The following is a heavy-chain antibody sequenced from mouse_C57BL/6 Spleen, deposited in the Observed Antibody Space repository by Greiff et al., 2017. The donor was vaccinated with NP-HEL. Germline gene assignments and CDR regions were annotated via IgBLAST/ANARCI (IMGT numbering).Heavy chain of an antibody. V-gene: IGHV5-4*01. D-gene: IGHD2-2*01. J-gene: IGHJ3*01. CDR3: ARDAGYDGGAWFAY. CDR2: ISDGGSYT. Sequence: EVKLVESGGGLVKPGGSLKLSCAASGFTFSSYAMSWVRQTPEKRLEWVATISDGGSYTYYPDNVKGRFTISRDNAKNNLYLQMSHLKSEDTAMYYCARDAGYDGGAWFAYWGQGTLVTVSA. CDR1: GFTFSSYA.